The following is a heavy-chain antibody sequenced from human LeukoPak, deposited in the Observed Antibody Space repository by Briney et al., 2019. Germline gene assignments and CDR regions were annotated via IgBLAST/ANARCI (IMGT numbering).Heavy chain of an antibody. CDR2: VNPNSGNT. D-gene: IGHD3-22*01. CDR3: ARVYDDGSSQGGNWFDP. J-gene: IGHJ5*02. Sequence: GASVKVSCKASGYTFTSYKIDWVRQAPGQGLEWMGWVNPNSGNTGCIQKFQGRVTMTRDTSMTTAYLELSSLRFEDTAVYYCARVYDDGSSQGGNWFDPWGQGTLVTVPS. V-gene: IGHV1-8*01. CDR1: GYTFTSYK.